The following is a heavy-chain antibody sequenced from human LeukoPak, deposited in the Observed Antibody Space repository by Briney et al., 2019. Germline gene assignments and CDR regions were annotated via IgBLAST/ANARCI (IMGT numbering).Heavy chain of an antibody. CDR2: IYYSGSP. Sequence: SETLSLTCTVSGGSISSSSYYWGWIRQPPGKGLEWIGSIYYSGSPYHNPSLKSRVTISVATSKTQFSLKLSSVDAANTAVITCAREITMIVVVTKGAFYIWGQGTMVTVSS. D-gene: IGHD3-22*01. CDR1: GGSISSSSYY. CDR3: AREITMIVVVTKGAFYI. J-gene: IGHJ3*02. V-gene: IGHV4-39*02.